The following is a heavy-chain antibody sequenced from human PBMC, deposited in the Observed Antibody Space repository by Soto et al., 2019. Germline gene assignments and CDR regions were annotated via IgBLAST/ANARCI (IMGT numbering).Heavy chain of an antibody. CDR2: INHSGST. D-gene: IGHD3-10*01. CDR1: GGSFSGYY. J-gene: IGHJ4*02. CDR3: ARGRLLWFGEHLDY. Sequence: QVQLQQWGAGLLKPSETLSLTCAVYGGSFSGYYWSWIRQPPGKGLEWIGEINHSGSTNFNPSLKSRVTIAVDTSKNQVSLKLSSVTAADTAVYYCARGRLLWFGEHLDYWGQGTLVTVSS. V-gene: IGHV4-34*01.